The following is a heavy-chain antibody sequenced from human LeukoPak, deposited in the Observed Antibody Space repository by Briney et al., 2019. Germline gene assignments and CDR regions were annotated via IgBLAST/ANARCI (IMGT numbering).Heavy chain of an antibody. CDR1: GGSISGSGYF. V-gene: IGHV4-31*03. Sequence: SSETLSLTCTVSGGSISGSGYFWSWIRQRPGKGLEWMGYIYYSGSTYSNPSLKSRLTISADTSKNQFSLKLSSVTAADTAVYYCARAPRSHYFDYWGQGTLVTVSS. CDR3: ARAPRSHYFDY. J-gene: IGHJ4*02. CDR2: IYYSGST. D-gene: IGHD3-3*01.